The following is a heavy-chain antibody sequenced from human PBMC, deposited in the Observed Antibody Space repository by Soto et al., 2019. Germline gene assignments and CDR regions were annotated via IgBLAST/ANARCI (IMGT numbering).Heavy chain of an antibody. V-gene: IGHV1-69*12. D-gene: IGHD3-10*01. CDR1: GGTFSSYA. CDR3: EREGSSGNYRHYALDV. CDR2: IIPIFGTA. Sequence: QVQLVQSGAEVKKPGSSVKVSCKASGGTFSSYAISWVRQAPGQGLEWMGGIIPIFGTANYAQKFQGRVTITADESTSTANMELSSLRSEYTAVYYWEREGSSGNYRHYALDVSSQGTTVTVSS. J-gene: IGHJ6*02.